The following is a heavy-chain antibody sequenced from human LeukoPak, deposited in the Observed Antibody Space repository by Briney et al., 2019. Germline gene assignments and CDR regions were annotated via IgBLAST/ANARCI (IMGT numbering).Heavy chain of an antibody. CDR2: ISGSGGIT. CDR3: AKNGDGSRANDHYFDC. J-gene: IGHJ4*02. Sequence: GGSLRLSCAASGFTFTTYAMSWVRQAPGKGLEWVSIISGSGGITFYADSVGGRFTISRDNSKNTLYLQMSSLRADDTAVYYCAKNGDGSRANDHYFDCWGQGAPVTVSS. D-gene: IGHD3-10*01. CDR1: GFTFTTYA. V-gene: IGHV3-23*01.